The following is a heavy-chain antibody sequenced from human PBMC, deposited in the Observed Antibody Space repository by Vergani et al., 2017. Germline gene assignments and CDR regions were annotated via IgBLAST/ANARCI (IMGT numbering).Heavy chain of an antibody. J-gene: IGHJ3*02. D-gene: IGHD3-22*01. CDR1: VVSISSGGYY. CDR3: ARASLTDSRGLRGDAFDI. CDR2: IYYSGST. V-gene: IGHV4-31*03. Sequence: QVQLQESGPGLVKPSQTLSLTCTVSVVSISSGGYYWSWIRPHPGKGLEWIGYIYYSGSTYYNPSPKSRVTISVDTSKNQFSLKLSSVTAADTAVYYGARASLTDSRGLRGDAFDIWGQGTMVTVSS.